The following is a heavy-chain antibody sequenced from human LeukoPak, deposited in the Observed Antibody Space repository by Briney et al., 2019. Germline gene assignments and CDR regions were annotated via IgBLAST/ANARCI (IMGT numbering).Heavy chain of an antibody. CDR2: MNPNSGNT. Sequence: GASVKVSCKASGYTFTSYDINWVRQATGQGLEWMGWMNPNSGNTGYAQKFQGRVTMTRNTSISTAYMELSSLRSEDTAVYYCARVERFLEWLLYSPYYYYYGMDVWGQGTTVTVSS. V-gene: IGHV1-8*01. J-gene: IGHJ6*02. CDR1: GYTFTSYD. D-gene: IGHD3-3*01. CDR3: ARVERFLEWLLYSPYYYYYGMDV.